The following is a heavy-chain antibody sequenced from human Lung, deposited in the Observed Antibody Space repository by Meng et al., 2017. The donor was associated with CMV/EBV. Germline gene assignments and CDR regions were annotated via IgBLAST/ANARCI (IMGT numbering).Heavy chain of an antibody. D-gene: IGHD4-17*01. CDR1: CGSISSVGFY. CDR2: IYYSGST. Sequence: QVQPQESGQVTVTPSSTLSFPWPVSCGSISSVGFYWSWIRQQPGKGLEWIGYIYYSGSTYYNPSLRSRVAISIYTSKNQSYLKLTSVTAADTAVYFCARTNYGDYNWFDPWGQGTLVTVSS. CDR3: ARTNYGDYNWFDP. J-gene: IGHJ5*02. V-gene: IGHV4-31*02.